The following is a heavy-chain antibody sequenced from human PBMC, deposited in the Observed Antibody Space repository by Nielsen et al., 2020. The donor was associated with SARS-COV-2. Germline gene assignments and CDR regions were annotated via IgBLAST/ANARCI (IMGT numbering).Heavy chain of an antibody. Sequence: GESLKISCAASGFTFSNYAMDWVRQAPGKGLEWVAIISYDGANEYYAGSVKGRFTISRDNSKNTLYLQMNSLRTEDTAVYYCASPAQGSSGTYYYYGLDVWGKGTTVTVSS. D-gene: IGHD1-26*01. CDR1: GFTFSNYA. V-gene: IGHV3-30-3*01. CDR2: ISYDGANE. CDR3: ASPAQGSSGTYYYYGLDV. J-gene: IGHJ6*04.